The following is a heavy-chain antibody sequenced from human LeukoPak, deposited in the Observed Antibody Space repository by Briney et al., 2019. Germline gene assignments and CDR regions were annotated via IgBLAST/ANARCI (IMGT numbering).Heavy chain of an antibody. CDR1: GYSFTSYW. D-gene: IGHD3-3*01. CDR3: ARPSSRFGVVISH. V-gene: IGHV5-51*01. J-gene: IGHJ4*02. Sequence: GESLKISCKGSGYSFTSYWIGWVRQIPGKGLEWIGIIYPGDSDTRYSPSFEGQVTISADRSISTAYLQWSSLKASDTAMYYCARPSSRFGVVISHWGQGTLVTVSS. CDR2: IYPGDSDT.